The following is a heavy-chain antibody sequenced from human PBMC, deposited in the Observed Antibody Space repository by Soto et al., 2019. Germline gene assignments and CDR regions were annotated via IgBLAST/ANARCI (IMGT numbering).Heavy chain of an antibody. Sequence: GGSLRLSCAASGFTFSSYGMHWVRQAPGKGLEWVAVISYDGSNKYYADSVKGRFTISRDNSKNTLYLQMNSLRAEDPAVYYCAGPPNLVDIVATIGSGDAFDIWGQGTMVTVSS. D-gene: IGHD5-12*01. CDR1: GFTFSSYG. CDR2: ISYDGSNK. V-gene: IGHV3-30*03. CDR3: AGPPNLVDIVATIGSGDAFDI. J-gene: IGHJ3*02.